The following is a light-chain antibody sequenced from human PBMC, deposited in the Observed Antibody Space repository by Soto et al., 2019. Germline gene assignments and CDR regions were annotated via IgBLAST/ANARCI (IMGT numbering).Light chain of an antibody. CDR1: SSDVGGYNY. Sequence: VLTQPRSVSGSPGQSVTISCTGTSSDVGGYNYVSWYQQHPGKAPKLMIYDVSKRPSGVPDRVSGSKSGNTASLTISGLQAEDEADYYCCSYAGSYPYVFGTGTKVTVL. J-gene: IGLJ1*01. CDR3: CSYAGSYPYV. V-gene: IGLV2-11*01. CDR2: DVS.